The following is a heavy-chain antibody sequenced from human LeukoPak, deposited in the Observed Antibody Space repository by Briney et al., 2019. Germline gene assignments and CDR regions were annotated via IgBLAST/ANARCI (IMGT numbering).Heavy chain of an antibody. J-gene: IGHJ6*03. Sequence: PSETLSLTCAVYGGSFSGYYWSWIRQPPGKGLEWIGEINHSGSTNYSPSLKSRVTISVDTSKNQFSLKLSSVTAADTAVYYCARETAYYYYYYMDVWGKGTTVTVSS. CDR2: INHSGST. CDR3: ARETAYYYYYYMDV. V-gene: IGHV4-34*01. CDR1: GGSFSGYY. D-gene: IGHD2-21*02.